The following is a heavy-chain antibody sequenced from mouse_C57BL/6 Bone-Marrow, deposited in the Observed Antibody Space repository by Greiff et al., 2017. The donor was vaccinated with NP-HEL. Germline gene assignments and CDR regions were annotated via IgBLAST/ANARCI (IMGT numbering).Heavy chain of an antibody. V-gene: IGHV1-39*01. J-gene: IGHJ2*01. Sequence: VQLQQSGPELVKPGASVKISCKASGYSFTDYNMNWVKQSHGQSLEWIGVINPNYGSTSYNQKFKGKATLTADQSSSTAYMPLNSLTSEDSADEYCARGEWLLQDYFDYWGQGTTLTVSS. CDR2: INPNYGST. CDR1: GYSFTDYN. CDR3: ARGEWLLQDYFDY. D-gene: IGHD2-3*01.